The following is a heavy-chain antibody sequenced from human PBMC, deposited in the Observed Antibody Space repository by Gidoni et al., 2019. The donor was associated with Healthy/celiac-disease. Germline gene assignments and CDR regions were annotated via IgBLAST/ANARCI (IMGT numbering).Heavy chain of an antibody. D-gene: IGHD3-10*01. CDR3: AKVEYYYGSGSYGYFDY. J-gene: IGHJ4*02. Sequence: EVQLLESGGGLVQPGGSLRLSCAASGFTFISYAMSWVRQAPGKGLGWVSAMSGSGGSTYYADSVKGRFTISRDNSKNTLYLQMNSLRAEDTAVYYCAKVEYYYGSGSYGYFDYWGQGTLVTVSS. V-gene: IGHV3-23*01. CDR1: GFTFISYA. CDR2: MSGSGGST.